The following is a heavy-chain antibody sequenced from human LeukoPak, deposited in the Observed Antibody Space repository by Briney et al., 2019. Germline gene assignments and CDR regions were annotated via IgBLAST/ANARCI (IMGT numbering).Heavy chain of an antibody. Sequence: PSETLSLTCAVSGYSISSGYYWGWIRQPPGKRLEWIGSIYHSGSTYYNPSLKSRVTISVDTSKNQFSLKLSSVTAADTAMYYCARGVGIDYWGQGTLVTVSS. CDR3: ARGVGIDY. D-gene: IGHD2-15*01. CDR2: IYHSGST. V-gene: IGHV4-38-2*01. CDR1: GYSISSGYY. J-gene: IGHJ4*02.